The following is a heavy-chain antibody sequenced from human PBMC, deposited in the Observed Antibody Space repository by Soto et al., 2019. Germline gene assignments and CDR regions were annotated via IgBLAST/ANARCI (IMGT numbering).Heavy chain of an antibody. Sequence: SVTLSLTCSVGDGCISRYYWSWIRQPPGKGLEWIGYIYYSGSTNYNPSLKSRVTISVDTSKNQFSLKLSSVTAADTAVYYCARGISDIAVAGHFDYWGQGTLVTVSS. CDR3: ARGISDIAVAGHFDY. CDR1: DGCISRYY. D-gene: IGHD6-19*01. V-gene: IGHV4-59*01. CDR2: IYYSGST. J-gene: IGHJ4*02.